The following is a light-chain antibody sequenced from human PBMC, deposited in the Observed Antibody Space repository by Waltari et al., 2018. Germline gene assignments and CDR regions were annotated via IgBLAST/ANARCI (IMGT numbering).Light chain of an antibody. Sequence: QSALTQPASVSGSPGQSLTLSCSGTSSDVGSYNYVSWYQQHPCTPPKLLSYGVTKRPSGVSGRFSGSKSGNTASLTISGLQPEDEADYFCSSYTPTSILVFGGGTKLTV. J-gene: IGLJ2*01. CDR3: SSYTPTSILV. V-gene: IGLV2-14*03. CDR2: GVT. CDR1: SSDVGSYNY.